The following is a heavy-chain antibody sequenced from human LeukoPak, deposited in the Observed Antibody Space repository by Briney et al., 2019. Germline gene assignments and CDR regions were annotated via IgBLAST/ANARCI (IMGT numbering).Heavy chain of an antibody. V-gene: IGHV4-39*01. J-gene: IGHJ4*02. CDR2: IYYSGST. CDR3: ARHSRYSSSWGFDY. CDR1: GGSISNSIYY. D-gene: IGHD6-13*01. Sequence: PSETLSLTCTVSGGSISNSIYYWGWIRQPPGKGLEWIGTIYYSGSTYYNPSLKSRVTISVDTSKNQFSLRLSSVTAADTAVYYCARHSRYSSSWGFDYWGQGTLVTVSS.